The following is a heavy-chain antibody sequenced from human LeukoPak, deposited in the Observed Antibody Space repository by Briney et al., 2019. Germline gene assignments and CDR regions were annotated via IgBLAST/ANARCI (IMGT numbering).Heavy chain of an antibody. Sequence: PGGSLRLSCVASGFTFSGYEMHWVRQAPGKGLEWVSYISSSGSTIYYADSVKGRFTMSRDNAKNSVFLQMNSLRAEDTAVYYCARVEGYCSGGSCDEGLDYWGQGTLVTVSS. V-gene: IGHV3-48*03. CDR2: ISSSGSTI. CDR3: ARVEGYCSGGSCDEGLDY. CDR1: GFTFSGYE. J-gene: IGHJ4*02. D-gene: IGHD2-15*01.